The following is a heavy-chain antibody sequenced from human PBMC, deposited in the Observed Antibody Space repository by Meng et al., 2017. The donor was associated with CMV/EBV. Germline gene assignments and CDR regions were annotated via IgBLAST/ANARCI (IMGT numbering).Heavy chain of an antibody. D-gene: IGHD4-17*01. CDR3: ARAYGN. CDR2: INHSGST. V-gene: IGHV4-34*01. J-gene: IGHJ4*02. Sequence: GSLRLSCAVYGGSFSGYYWSWIRQPPGKGLEWIGEINHSGSTNYNQSLKSRVTISVDTSKNQFSLKLSSVTAADTAVYYCARAYGNWGQGTLVTVSS. CDR1: GGSFSGYY.